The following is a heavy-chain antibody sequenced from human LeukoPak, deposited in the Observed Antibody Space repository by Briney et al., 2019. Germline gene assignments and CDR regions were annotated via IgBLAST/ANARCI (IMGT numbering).Heavy chain of an antibody. D-gene: IGHD1-26*01. CDR2: IHYSGST. CDR1: GGSISSYY. V-gene: IGHV4-59*12. Sequence: PSETLSLTCTVSGGSISSYYWSWIRQPPGKGLEWIGYIHYSGSTNYNPSLKSRATISVDTSKNQFSLKLSSVTAADTAVYYCARDGRVDPAKAFDIWGQGTMVTVSS. CDR3: ARDGRVDPAKAFDI. J-gene: IGHJ3*02.